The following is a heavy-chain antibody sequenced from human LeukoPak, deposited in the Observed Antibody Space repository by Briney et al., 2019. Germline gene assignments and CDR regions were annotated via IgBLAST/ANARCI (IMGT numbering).Heavy chain of an antibody. CDR1: GYTFTGYY. J-gene: IGHJ1*01. D-gene: IGHD4-11*01. V-gene: IGHV1-2*02. CDR3: ARYDYSNLDMAEYFQH. CDR2: INPNSGGT. Sequence: GASVKVSCKASGYTFTGYYMHWVRQAPGQGLEWMGWINPNSGGTNYAQKFQGRVTMTRDTSISTAYMEPSRLRSDDTAVYYCARYDYSNLDMAEYFQHWGQGTLVTVSP.